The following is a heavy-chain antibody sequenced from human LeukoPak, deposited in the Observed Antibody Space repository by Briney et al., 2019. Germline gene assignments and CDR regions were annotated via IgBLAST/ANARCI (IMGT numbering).Heavy chain of an antibody. CDR3: ARGYYYGSGSNSGAFDI. CDR2: ISYDGSNK. CDR1: GFTFSSYA. V-gene: IGHV3-30*04. D-gene: IGHD3-10*01. Sequence: GGSLRLSCAASGFTFSSYAMHWVRQAPGKGLEWVAVISYDGSNKYYADSVKGRFTISRDNSKNTLYLQMNSLRAEDTAVYYCARGYYYGSGSNSGAFDIWGQGTMVTVSS. J-gene: IGHJ3*02.